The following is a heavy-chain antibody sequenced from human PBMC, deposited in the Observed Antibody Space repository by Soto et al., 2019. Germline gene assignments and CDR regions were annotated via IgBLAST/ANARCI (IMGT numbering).Heavy chain of an antibody. CDR2: INHSGST. D-gene: IGHD3-9*01. V-gene: IGHV4-34*01. CDR1: GGSFSGYY. Sequence: SETLSLTCAVYGGSFSGYYWSWIRQRPGKGLEWIGEINHSGSTNYNPSLKSRVTISVDTSKNQFSLKLSSVTAADTAVYYCARVSARTLRYFDWLSANYYYGMDVWGQGTTVTVSS. CDR3: ARVSARTLRYFDWLSANYYYGMDV. J-gene: IGHJ6*02.